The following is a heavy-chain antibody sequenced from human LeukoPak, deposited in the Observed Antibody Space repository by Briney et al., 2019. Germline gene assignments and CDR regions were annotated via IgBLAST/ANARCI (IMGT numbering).Heavy chain of an antibody. D-gene: IGHD5-24*01. CDR3: ASGGKRWLQNLDY. Sequence: GASVKVSCKASGYTFTGYYMHSVRQAPGQGLEGMGRSKPDSGGTNYALKFQGRVTMTRDTSISTAYMELSRLRSDDTAVYYCASGGKRWLQNLDYWGQGTLVTVSS. V-gene: IGHV1-2*02. J-gene: IGHJ4*02. CDR1: GYTFTGYY. CDR2: SKPDSGGT.